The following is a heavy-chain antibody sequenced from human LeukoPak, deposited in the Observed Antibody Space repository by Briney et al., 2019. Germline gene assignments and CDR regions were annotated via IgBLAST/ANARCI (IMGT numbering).Heavy chain of an antibody. Sequence: ASVKVSCKVSGYTLTELSMHWVRQAPGKGLEWMGGFDPEDGETIYAQKFQGRVTMTEDTSTDTAYMELSSLRSKDTAVYYCARSNIILGATPYNWFDPWGQGTLVTVSS. D-gene: IGHD1-26*01. J-gene: IGHJ5*02. CDR3: ARSNIILGATPYNWFDP. V-gene: IGHV1-24*01. CDR2: FDPEDGET. CDR1: GYTLTELS.